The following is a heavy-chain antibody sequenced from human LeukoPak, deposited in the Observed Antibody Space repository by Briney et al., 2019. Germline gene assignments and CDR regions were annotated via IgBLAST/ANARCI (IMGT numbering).Heavy chain of an antibody. Sequence: ASVKVSCNASGGTFSSYAISWVRQAPGQGLEWMGWINPNSGGTYFAQKFQGRVTMSRDTSITTAYMELSRLRSDDTAVYYCARDCDDSTGYYSDYWGQGTLVTVSS. CDR3: ARDCDDSTGYYSDY. CDR2: INPNSGGT. J-gene: IGHJ4*02. D-gene: IGHD3-22*01. CDR1: GGTFSSYA. V-gene: IGHV1-2*02.